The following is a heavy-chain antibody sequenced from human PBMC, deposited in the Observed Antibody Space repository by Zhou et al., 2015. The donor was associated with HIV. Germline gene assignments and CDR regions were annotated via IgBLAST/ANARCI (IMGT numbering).Heavy chain of an antibody. V-gene: IGHV1-69*06. J-gene: IGHJ5*02. CDR2: IIPIFGTA. CDR3: ARDALSYYYDSSGLDP. D-gene: IGHD3-22*01. Sequence: QVQLVQSGAEVKKPGSSVKVSCKASGGTFSSYAISWVRQAPGQGLEWMGGIIPIFGTANYAQKFQGRVTITTDKSTSTAYMELSSLRSEDTAVYYCARDALSYYYDSSGLDPWGQGTLVTVSS. CDR1: GGTFSSYA.